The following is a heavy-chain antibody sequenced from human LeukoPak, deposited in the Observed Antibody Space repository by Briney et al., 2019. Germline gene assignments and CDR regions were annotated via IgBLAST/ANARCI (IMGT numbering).Heavy chain of an antibody. CDR2: INWIGGST. D-gene: IGHD6-13*01. Sequence: PGGSLRLSCAASGFTFDDYGMNWVRQVPGKGLEWVSGINWIGGSTGYADSVKGRFAISRDNAKNSLYLQMNSLRAEDTALYHCAKMVVAAGTDYWGQGTLVTVSS. J-gene: IGHJ4*02. CDR3: AKMVVAAGTDY. V-gene: IGHV3-20*01. CDR1: GFTFDDYG.